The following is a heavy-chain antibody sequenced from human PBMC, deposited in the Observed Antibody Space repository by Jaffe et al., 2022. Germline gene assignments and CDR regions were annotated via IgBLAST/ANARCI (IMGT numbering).Heavy chain of an antibody. V-gene: IGHV3-48*03. CDR1: GFTFSSYE. CDR3: ARDRGPVAGTWGRHYFDY. Sequence: EVQLVESGGGLVQPGGSLRLSCAASGFTFSSYEMNWVRQAPGKGLEWVSYISSSGSTIYYADSVKGRFTISRDNAKNSLYLQMNSLRAEDTAVYYCARDRGPVAGTWGRHYFDYWGQGTLVTVSS. J-gene: IGHJ4*02. D-gene: IGHD6-19*01. CDR2: ISSSGSTI.